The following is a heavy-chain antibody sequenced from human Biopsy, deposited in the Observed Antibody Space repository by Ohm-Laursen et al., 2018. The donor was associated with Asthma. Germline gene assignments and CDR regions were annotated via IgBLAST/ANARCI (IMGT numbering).Heavy chain of an antibody. D-gene: IGHD2-21*02. J-gene: IGHJ6*02. Sequence: SLRLSCAASGFRFPIYGMHWVRQGPGKGPEWVALISYDGRETGYVDSVKGRFTISRDNFRNTVNLQMSSLRPEDSAVYYCTRDRFYNSVTSESFYYGVDVWGQGTTVTVSS. CDR1: GFRFPIYG. V-gene: IGHV3-30*03. CDR2: ISYDGRET. CDR3: TRDRFYNSVTSESFYYGVDV.